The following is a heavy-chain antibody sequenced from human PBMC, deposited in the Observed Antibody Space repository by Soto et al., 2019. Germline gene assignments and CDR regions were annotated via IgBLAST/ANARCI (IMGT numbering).Heavy chain of an antibody. D-gene: IGHD2-15*01. CDR2: IYPGDSDT. Sequence: PGESLKISCKASGYSFTTDWIGWVRQMPGKGLEWMGIIYPGDSDTRYSPSFQGQVTVSADKSISTAYLQWSSLKASDTAMYYCARYWHSCSSNYFRGMDVWGQGTTVTVSS. CDR1: GYSFTTDW. CDR3: ARYWHSCSSNYFRGMDV. J-gene: IGHJ6*02. V-gene: IGHV5-51*01.